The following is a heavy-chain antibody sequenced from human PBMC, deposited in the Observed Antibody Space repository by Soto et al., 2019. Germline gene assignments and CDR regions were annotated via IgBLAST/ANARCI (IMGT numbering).Heavy chain of an antibody. D-gene: IGHD3-22*01. CDR2: VYHSGST. Sequence: PSETLSLTCAVSRYSISSGYYWRWIRKTPGMGLQWFGCVYHSGSTYYSPSLKIRLIISVDTCKNPFSLNLSSVTAADTAVYYYASSYYYNSSGHLYGWGQGTTVTVSS. J-gene: IGHJ6*02. CDR3: ASSYYYNSSGHLYG. V-gene: IGHV4-38-2*01. CDR1: RYSISSGYY.